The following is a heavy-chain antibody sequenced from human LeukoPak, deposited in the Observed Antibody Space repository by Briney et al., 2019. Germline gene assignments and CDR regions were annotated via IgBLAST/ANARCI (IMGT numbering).Heavy chain of an antibody. CDR3: ARDLGIAVAGWFDP. CDR2: IYHSGST. V-gene: IGHV4-30-2*01. Sequence: SETLSLTCAVSGGSISSGGYSWSWIRQPPGKGLEWIGYIYHSGSTYYNPSLKSRVTISVDRSKNQFSLKLSSVTAADTAVYYCARDLGIAVAGWFDPWGQGTLVTVSS. CDR1: GGSISSGGYS. J-gene: IGHJ5*02. D-gene: IGHD6-19*01.